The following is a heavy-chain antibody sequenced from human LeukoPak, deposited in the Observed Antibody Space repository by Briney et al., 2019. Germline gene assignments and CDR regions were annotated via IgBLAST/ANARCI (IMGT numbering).Heavy chain of an antibody. V-gene: IGHV4-34*01. CDR1: GGSFSGYY. J-gene: IGHJ6*02. Sequence: SETLSLTCAVHGGSFSGYYWSWIRQPPGKGLEWSGEINHSGSTNYNPSLKSRVTISVDTSKNQFSLNLSSVTAADTAVYYCARGDRGCSSTSCYYGMDVWGQGTTVTVSS. D-gene: IGHD2-2*01. CDR2: INHSGST. CDR3: ARGDRGCSSTSCYYGMDV.